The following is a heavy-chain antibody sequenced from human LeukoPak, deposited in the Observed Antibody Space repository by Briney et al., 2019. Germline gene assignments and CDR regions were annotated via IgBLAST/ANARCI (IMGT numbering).Heavy chain of an antibody. Sequence: PSETLSLTCAVSGGSISSSYWWSWVRQPPGKGLEWIGEVYHSGSTNYNPSLKSRVTISVDKSTHQFSLKLSSVTAADTAVYHCARAYCGGACYPGRTFDIWGQGTMVTVSS. CDR1: GGSISSSYW. J-gene: IGHJ3*02. CDR3: ARAYCGGACYPGRTFDI. CDR2: VYHSGST. V-gene: IGHV4-4*02. D-gene: IGHD2-21*02.